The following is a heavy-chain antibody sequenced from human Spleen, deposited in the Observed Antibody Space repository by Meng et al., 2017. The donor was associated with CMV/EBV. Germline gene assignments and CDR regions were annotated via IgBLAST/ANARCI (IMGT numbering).Heavy chain of an antibody. Sequence: LRLSCTVSGYSISSDYYWGWIRQPPGKRLEWIGNIYHSGSAYYNPSLKSRVSISVDTSKNQFSLKLSSVTAADTAVYYCARDRRHGGGHRVWGQGTLVTVSS. CDR3: ARDRRHGGGHRV. CDR1: GYSISSDYY. D-gene: IGHD2-15*01. J-gene: IGHJ4*02. V-gene: IGHV4-38-2*02. CDR2: IYHSGSA.